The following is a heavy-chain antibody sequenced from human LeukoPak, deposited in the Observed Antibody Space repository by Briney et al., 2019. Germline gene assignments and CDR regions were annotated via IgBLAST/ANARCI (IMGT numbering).Heavy chain of an antibody. V-gene: IGHV3-21*01. CDR2: ISSSSSYI. D-gene: IGHD3-3*01. CDR1: GFTFSSYG. CDR3: ARDFRFLEDY. J-gene: IGHJ4*02. Sequence: PGGSLRLSCAASGFTFSSYGMSWVRQAPGKGLEWASSISSSSSYIYYADSVKGRFTISRDNAKNPLYLQMNSLRAEDTAVYYCARDFRFLEDYWGQGTLVTVSS.